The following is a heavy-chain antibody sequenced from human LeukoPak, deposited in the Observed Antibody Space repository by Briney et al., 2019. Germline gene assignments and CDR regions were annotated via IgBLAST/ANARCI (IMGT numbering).Heavy chain of an antibody. J-gene: IGHJ5*02. CDR3: VRRIAVPGGDWFDP. Sequence: GESLRLSCAASGFTFSDYNMNWVRQAPGKGPEWVSSVSSDSSYIYYADSMKGGSTISKNSPKTSLCLNRTSLTAENTAVYYCVRRIAVPGGDWFDPWGQGTLVTVSS. CDR1: GFTFSDYN. V-gene: IGHV3-21*01. CDR2: VSSDSSYI. D-gene: IGHD6-19*01.